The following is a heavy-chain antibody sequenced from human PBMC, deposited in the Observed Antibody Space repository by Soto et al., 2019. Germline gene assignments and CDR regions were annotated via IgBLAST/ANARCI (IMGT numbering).Heavy chain of an antibody. CDR2: IWYDGSNK. CDR3: ARDRWKPNGVFDY. V-gene: IGHV3-33*01. J-gene: IGHJ4*02. CDR1: GFTFSSYG. Sequence: PGGSLRLSCAASGFTFSSYGMHWVRQAPGKGLEWVAVIWYDGSNKYYADSVKGRFTISRDNSKNTLYLQMNSLRAEDTAVYYCARDRWKPNGVFDYWGQGTLVTVSS. D-gene: IGHD2-15*01.